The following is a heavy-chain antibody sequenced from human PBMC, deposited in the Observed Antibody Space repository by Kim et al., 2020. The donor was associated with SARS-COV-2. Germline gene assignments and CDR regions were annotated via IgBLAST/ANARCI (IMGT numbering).Heavy chain of an antibody. CDR1: GGSISSGGYY. CDR2: IYYSGST. D-gene: IGHD6-6*01. Sequence: SETLSLTCTVSGGSISSGGYYWSWIRQHPGKGLEWIGYIYYSGSTYYNPSLKSRVTISVDTSKNQFSLKLSSVTAADTAVYYCARAGVTARQSHWYFDLWGRGTLVTVSS. J-gene: IGHJ2*01. V-gene: IGHV4-31*03. CDR3: ARAGVTARQSHWYFDL.